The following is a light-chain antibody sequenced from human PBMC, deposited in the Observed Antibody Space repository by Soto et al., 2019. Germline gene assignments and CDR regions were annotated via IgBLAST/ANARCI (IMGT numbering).Light chain of an antibody. V-gene: IGKV3D-15*01. CDR2: GAS. Sequence: EIVLTQSPGTLSVSPGDRVALSCRASQSISINLAWYQHKPGQAPRLLIHGASTRATRIPARISGSGSGTEFTLTISSLQSEDFAVYYCQQFRNWPWTFGQGTKVDIK. CDR3: QQFRNWPWT. J-gene: IGKJ1*01. CDR1: QSISIN.